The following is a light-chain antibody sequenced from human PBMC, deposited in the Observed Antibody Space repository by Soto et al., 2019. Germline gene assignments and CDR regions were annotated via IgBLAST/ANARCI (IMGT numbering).Light chain of an antibody. Sequence: QSVLTQPPSASGTPGQRVTISCSGSRSSIGSNTVNWYQHLPGSAPKLLIYSNNHRPSGVPDRFSASKAGASASLAISGLQSEDEGDYYCSSYTISSTLDVFGTGTKLTVL. CDR3: SSYTISSTLDV. V-gene: IGLV1-44*01. J-gene: IGLJ1*01. CDR2: SNN. CDR1: RSSIGSNT.